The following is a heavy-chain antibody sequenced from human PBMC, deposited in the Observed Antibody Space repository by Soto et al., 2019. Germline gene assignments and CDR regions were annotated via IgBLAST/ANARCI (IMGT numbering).Heavy chain of an antibody. D-gene: IGHD2-2*01. CDR1: GFTFSSYG. V-gene: IGHV3-33*01. CDR3: ARDQGYCSSTSCSYFDY. Sequence: GGSLRLSCAASGFTFSSYGMHWVRQAPGKGLEWVAVIWYDGSNKYYADSVKGRFTISRDNSKNTLYLQMNSLRAEDTAVYYCARDQGYCSSTSCSYFDYWGQGTLVTVSS. CDR2: IWYDGSNK. J-gene: IGHJ4*02.